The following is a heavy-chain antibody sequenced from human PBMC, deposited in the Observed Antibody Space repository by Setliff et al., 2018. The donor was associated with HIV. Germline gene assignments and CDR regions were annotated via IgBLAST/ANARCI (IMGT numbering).Heavy chain of an antibody. V-gene: IGHV4-38-2*01. CDR1: GYSISSGYY. Sequence: SETLSLTCAVSGYSISSGYYWGWVRQSPGKGLEWTGSIYHSGSSYYNPSLKSRVTISVDTSKNQFSLKLSSVTAADTAVYYCARVFVDTAVLRVLEYYFDSWGRGTLVTVSS. D-gene: IGHD5-18*01. J-gene: IGHJ4*02. CDR3: ARVFVDTAVLRVLEYYFDS. CDR2: IYHSGSS.